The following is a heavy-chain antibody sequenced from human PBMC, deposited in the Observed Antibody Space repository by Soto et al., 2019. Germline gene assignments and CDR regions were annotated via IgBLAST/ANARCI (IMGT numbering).Heavy chain of an antibody. V-gene: IGHV1-18*04. Sequence: QVQLVQSGADVKKPGASVKVSCKASGYTFTSYGISWVRQAPGQGLEWMGWISAYNGDTKYAQKLQSRVTMTTDTSTSTAYMELRSLRSDDTAVYYCARERWGSNTIYYFDYWGQGTLVTVSS. D-gene: IGHD3-16*01. CDR2: ISAYNGDT. J-gene: IGHJ4*02. CDR1: GYTFTSYG. CDR3: ARERWGSNTIYYFDY.